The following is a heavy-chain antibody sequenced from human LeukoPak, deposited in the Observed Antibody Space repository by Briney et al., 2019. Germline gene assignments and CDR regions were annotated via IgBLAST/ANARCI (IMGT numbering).Heavy chain of an antibody. D-gene: IGHD6-13*01. CDR2: ISYSGRT. Sequence: SETLSLTCTVSGDSISGSSYYWTWVRQPPGKGLEWVASISYSGRTYYKPSLKSRVTISVDTSKNQFSLKLSSVTAADTAVYYCARDRFGGSSSWYGFDPWGQGTLVTVSS. J-gene: IGHJ5*02. V-gene: IGHV4-39*07. CDR1: GDSISGSSYY. CDR3: ARDRFGGSSSWYGFDP.